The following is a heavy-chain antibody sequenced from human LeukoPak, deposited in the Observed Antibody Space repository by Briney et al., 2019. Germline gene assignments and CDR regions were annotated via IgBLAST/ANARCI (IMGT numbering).Heavy chain of an antibody. Sequence: GGSLRLSCPASGFTFSSYAMSWVRQAPGKGLELVSAISGSGGSTYYADSVKGRFTISRDNSKNTLYLQMNSLRAEDTAVYYCAKDAKNYYDSSGYFDYWGQGTLVTVSS. CDR1: GFTFSSYA. CDR3: AKDAKNYYDSSGYFDY. J-gene: IGHJ4*02. D-gene: IGHD3-22*01. V-gene: IGHV3-23*01. CDR2: ISGSGGST.